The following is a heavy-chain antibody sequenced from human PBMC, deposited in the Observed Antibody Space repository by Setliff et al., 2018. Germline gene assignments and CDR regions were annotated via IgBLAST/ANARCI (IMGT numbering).Heavy chain of an antibody. CDR3: ARDRREAFDI. Sequence: ASVKVSCKASGYTFTGYYMHWVRQAPGQGLEWMGWMNPNSGNTGYAQKFQGRVTMTRDTSISTAYMELRSLRSDDTAVYYCARDRREAFDIWGQGTMVTVSS. CDR1: GYTFTGYY. J-gene: IGHJ3*02. V-gene: IGHV1-8*02. CDR2: MNPNSGNT.